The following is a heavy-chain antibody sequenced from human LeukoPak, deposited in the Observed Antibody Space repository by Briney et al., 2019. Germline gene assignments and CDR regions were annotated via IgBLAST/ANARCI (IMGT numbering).Heavy chain of an antibody. V-gene: IGHV4-59*11. CDR1: SVSISSHD. Sequence: PSETLSLTCSVSSVSISSHDWSWVRQSPGKELEWIGYSHSSGDTSYSPSLKSRVTISLDTSKNQFSLRLSSVTAADTAVYFCAKGEYSRTSYYHYYMDVWGKGTTVAVSS. J-gene: IGHJ6*03. CDR3: AKGEYSRTSYYHYYMDV. CDR2: SHSSGDT. D-gene: IGHD6-6*01.